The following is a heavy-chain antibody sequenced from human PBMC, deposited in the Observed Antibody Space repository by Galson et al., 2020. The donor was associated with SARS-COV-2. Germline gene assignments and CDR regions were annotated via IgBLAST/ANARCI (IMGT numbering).Heavy chain of an antibody. CDR1: GFTLSSYG. CDR2: IWYDGNNK. J-gene: IGHJ6*02. CDR3: ARDKYYYDTSGYYCAPFYCYGMDF. V-gene: IGHV3-33*01. D-gene: IGHD3-22*01. Sequence: GSLRPPCAAPGFTLSSYGMHCVRQAPGQGLEWVAVIWYDGNNKNYADPVKGRFTLSRDNSKNMRYLQMNSLRAEDTAVYYCARDKYYYDTSGYYCAPFYCYGMDFWGQGTTVTVSS.